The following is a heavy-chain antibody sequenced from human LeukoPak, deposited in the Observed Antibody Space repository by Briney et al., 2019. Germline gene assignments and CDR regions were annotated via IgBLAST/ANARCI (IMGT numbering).Heavy chain of an antibody. CDR1: GYTFTGYY. D-gene: IGHD2-15*01. CDR2: INPNSGGT. J-gene: IGHJ4*02. CDR3: AREAGDIVVVVAANGFDY. V-gene: IGHV1-2*02. Sequence: ASVKVSCKASGYTFTGYYMHWVRQAPGQGLEWMGWINPNSGGTNYAQKFQGRVTMTRDTSISTAYMELSRLRSDDTAVYYCAREAGDIVVVVAANGFDYRGQGTLVTVSS.